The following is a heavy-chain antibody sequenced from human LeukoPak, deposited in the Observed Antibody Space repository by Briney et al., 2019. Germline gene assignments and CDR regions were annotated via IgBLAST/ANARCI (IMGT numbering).Heavy chain of an antibody. CDR1: GGSFSGYY. D-gene: IGHD1-26*01. CDR3: AISLESGYYYYGMDV. V-gene: IGHV4-34*01. J-gene: IGHJ6*02. Sequence: SETLSLTCAVYGGSFSGYYWSWIRQPPGKGLEWIGEINHSGSTNYNPSLKSRVTISVDTSKNQFSLKLSSVTAADTAVYYCAISLESGYYYYGMDVWGQGTTVTVSS. CDR2: INHSGST.